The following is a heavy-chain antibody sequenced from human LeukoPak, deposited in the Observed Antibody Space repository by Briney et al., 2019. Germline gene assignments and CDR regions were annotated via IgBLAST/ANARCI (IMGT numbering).Heavy chain of an antibody. CDR3: AKPLYYYGSGTTYYFDY. CDR2: ISGSGGST. D-gene: IGHD3-10*01. CDR1: GFTFSSYG. J-gene: IGHJ4*02. V-gene: IGHV3-23*01. Sequence: GGSLRLSCAASGFTFSSYGMHWVRQAPGKGLEWVSAISGSGGSTYYADSVEGRFTISRDNSKNTLYLQMNSLRAEDTAVYYCAKPLYYYGSGTTYYFDYWGQGTLVTVSS.